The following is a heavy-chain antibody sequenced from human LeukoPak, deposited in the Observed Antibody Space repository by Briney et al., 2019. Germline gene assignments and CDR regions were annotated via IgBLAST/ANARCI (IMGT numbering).Heavy chain of an antibody. Sequence: SQSLSLTCTVSGGSISSGSYYWSWIRQPAVKGLEWIGRIYTSGSTNYNPSLKSRVTISVDTSKNQFSLKLSSVTAADTAVYYCAREILSGSQGDYWGQGTLVTVSS. V-gene: IGHV4-61*02. J-gene: IGHJ4*02. D-gene: IGHD1-26*01. CDR1: GGSISSGSYY. CDR3: AREILSGSQGDY. CDR2: IYTSGST.